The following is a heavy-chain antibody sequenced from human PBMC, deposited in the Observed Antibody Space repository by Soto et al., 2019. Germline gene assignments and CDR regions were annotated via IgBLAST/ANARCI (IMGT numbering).Heavy chain of an antibody. CDR3: ARAMGATSWGYYYYYGMDV. CDR2: IGTAGDT. CDR1: GFTFSSYD. J-gene: IGHJ6*02. D-gene: IGHD1-26*01. V-gene: IGHV3-13*01. Sequence: PGGSLRLSCAASGFTFSSYDMHWVRQATGKGLEWVSAIGTAGDTYYPGSVKGRFTISRENAKNSLYLQMSSLRAGDTAVYYCARAMGATSWGYYYYYGMDVWGQGTTVTVSS.